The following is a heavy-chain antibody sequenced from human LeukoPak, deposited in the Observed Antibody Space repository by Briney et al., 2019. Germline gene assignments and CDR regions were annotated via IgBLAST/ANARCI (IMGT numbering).Heavy chain of an antibody. Sequence: SETLSLTCAVYGGSFSGYYRSWIRQPPGKGLEWIGEINHSGSTNYNPSLKSRVTISVDTSKNQFSLKLSSVTAADTAVYYCASRNASIVGDHYYYYGMDVWGQGTTVTVSS. CDR3: ASRNASIVGDHYYYYGMDV. CDR1: GGSFSGYY. D-gene: IGHD1-26*01. J-gene: IGHJ6*02. CDR2: INHSGST. V-gene: IGHV4-34*01.